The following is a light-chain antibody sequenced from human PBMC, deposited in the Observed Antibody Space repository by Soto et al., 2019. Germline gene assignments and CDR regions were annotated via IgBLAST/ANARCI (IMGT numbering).Light chain of an antibody. CDR1: QGITNY. V-gene: IGKV1-27*01. CDR3: QKCNSAPFT. Sequence: DIQMTQSPSSLSASVGDRVTITCRASQGITNYLAWYQQKPGKVPKLLIYAASTLQSGVPSRFSGSGSGTAFTLTISSLQPEDVATYYCQKCNSAPFTFGPGTTVDIK. CDR2: AAS. J-gene: IGKJ3*01.